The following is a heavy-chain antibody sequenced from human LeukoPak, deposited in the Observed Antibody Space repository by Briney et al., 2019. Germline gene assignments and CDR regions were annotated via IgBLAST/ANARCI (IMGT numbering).Heavy chain of an antibody. CDR3: ARLGDVPAASNFDY. J-gene: IGHJ4*02. Sequence: KPSETLSLTCTVSGGSISSTTYYWGWIRQPPGKGLEWIGSIYYSGSTYYNPSLKSRVTISVDTSKNQFSLKLSSVTAADTAVYYCARLGDVPAASNFDYWGQGTLVTVSS. D-gene: IGHD2-2*01. CDR1: GGSISSTTYY. V-gene: IGHV4-39*01. CDR2: IYYSGST.